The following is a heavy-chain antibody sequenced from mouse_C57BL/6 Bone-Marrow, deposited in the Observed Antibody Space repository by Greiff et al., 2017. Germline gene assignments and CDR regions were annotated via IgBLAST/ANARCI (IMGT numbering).Heavy chain of an antibody. CDR1: GFNIKDDY. Sequence: EVKLVESGAELVRPGASVKLSCTASGFNIKDDYMHWVKQRPEQGLEWIGWIDPENGDTEYASKFQGKATITADTSSNTAYLQLSSLTSEDTAVYYCTTLDYYGSEAWFAYWGQGTLVTVSA. J-gene: IGHJ3*01. V-gene: IGHV14-4*01. D-gene: IGHD1-1*01. CDR3: TTLDYYGSEAWFAY. CDR2: IDPENGDT.